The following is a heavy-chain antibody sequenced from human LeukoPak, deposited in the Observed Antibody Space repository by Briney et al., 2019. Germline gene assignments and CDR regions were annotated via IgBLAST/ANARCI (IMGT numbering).Heavy chain of an antibody. J-gene: IGHJ5*02. CDR2: IYHSGST. CDR3: AREAAGQWFDP. Sequence: PSETLSLTCAVSGDSISSSNWWCWVRQPPGKGLEWIGEIYHSGSTNYNPSLKSRVTMSLDKSKNQFSLKLTSVTAADTAVYYCAREAAGQWFDPWGQGTLVTVSS. D-gene: IGHD6-25*01. CDR1: GDSISSSNW. V-gene: IGHV4-4*02.